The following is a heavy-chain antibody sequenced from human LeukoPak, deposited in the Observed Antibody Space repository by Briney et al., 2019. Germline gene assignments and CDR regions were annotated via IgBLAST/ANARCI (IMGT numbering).Heavy chain of an antibody. CDR3: ASELTYYYDSSGYYPTDY. V-gene: IGHV3-48*02. CDR2: ISSSSSTI. CDR1: GFTFSSYS. J-gene: IGHJ4*02. Sequence: GGSLGLSCAASGFTFSSYSMNWVRQAPGKGLEWVSYISSSSSTIYYADSVKGRFTISRDNAKNSLYLQMNSLRDEDTAVYYCASELTYYYDSSGYYPTDYWGQGTLVTVSS. D-gene: IGHD3-22*01.